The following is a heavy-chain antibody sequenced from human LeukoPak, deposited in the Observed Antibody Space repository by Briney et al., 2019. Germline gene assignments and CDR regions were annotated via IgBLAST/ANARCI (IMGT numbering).Heavy chain of an antibody. D-gene: IGHD7-27*01. CDR2: INPNSGGT. CDR3: ARDWQLGISSGMVV. Sequence: ASVKVSCTASGYTFTGYYMHWVRQAPGQGLEWMGWINPNSGGTNYAQKFQGRVTMTRDTSISTAYMELSRLRSDDTAVYYCARDWQLGISSGMVVWGQGTTVTVSS. CDR1: GYTFTGYY. V-gene: IGHV1-2*02. J-gene: IGHJ6*02.